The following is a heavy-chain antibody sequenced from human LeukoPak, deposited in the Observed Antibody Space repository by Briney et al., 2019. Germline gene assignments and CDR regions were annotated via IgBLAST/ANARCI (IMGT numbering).Heavy chain of an antibody. CDR3: AKRAAVSGVVGPFDY. CDR2: ISRSTETT. J-gene: IGHJ4*02. D-gene: IGHD6-19*01. V-gene: IGHV3-23*01. Sequence: PGGSLRLSCAVSGYPFNSFALSWVRQAPGKGLEWVSSISRSTETTLYADSVKGRFTISRDNSKSTGFLQMNNLRAEDTAIYYCAKRAAVSGVVGPFDYWGLGNLVTVSS. CDR1: GYPFNSFA.